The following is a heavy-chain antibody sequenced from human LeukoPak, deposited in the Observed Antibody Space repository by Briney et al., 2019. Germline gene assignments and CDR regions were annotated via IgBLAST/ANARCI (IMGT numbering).Heavy chain of an antibody. CDR3: ARVGSSGWHFDY. Sequence: ASVRVSCKASGYIFTIYAVHWVRQAPGQRLEWMGWINAGNGNTKYSQKFQGRVTISRDASASTVYVELSSLQSEDTAVYYCARVGSSGWHFDYWGQGTLVTVSS. D-gene: IGHD6-19*01. CDR1: GYIFTIYA. CDR2: INAGNGNT. J-gene: IGHJ4*02. V-gene: IGHV1-3*01.